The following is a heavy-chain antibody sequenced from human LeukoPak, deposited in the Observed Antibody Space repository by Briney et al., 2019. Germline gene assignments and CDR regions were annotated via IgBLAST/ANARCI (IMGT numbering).Heavy chain of an antibody. CDR1: GFTFSNYA. V-gene: IGHV3-23*01. D-gene: IGHD6-19*01. J-gene: IGHJ4*02. CDR2: ISATDGDT. Sequence: HPGGSLRLSCAASGFTFSNYAMSWVRQAPGKGLEWVSTISATDGDTDYADSVKGRFTISRDNSKNTLYLQMNSLRAEDTAVYYCARDRAVAGTENDYWGQGTLVTVSS. CDR3: ARDRAVAGTENDY.